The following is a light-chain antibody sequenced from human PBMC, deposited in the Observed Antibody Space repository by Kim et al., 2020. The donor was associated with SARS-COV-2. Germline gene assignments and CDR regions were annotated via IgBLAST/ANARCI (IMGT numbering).Light chain of an antibody. J-gene: IGLJ3*02. CDR1: NIGSKS. V-gene: IGLV3-21*04. Sequence: LTQPPSVSVAPGKTARVTCGGNNIGSKSVHWYQQRPGQAPVLVIYYDSDRPSGIPERFSGSNSGNTATLTISRVEAGDEADYYCQVWDSTSDHPVFG. CDR2: YDS. CDR3: QVWDSTSDHPV.